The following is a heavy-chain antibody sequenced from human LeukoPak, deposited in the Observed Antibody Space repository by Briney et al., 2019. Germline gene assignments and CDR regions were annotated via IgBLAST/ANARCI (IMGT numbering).Heavy chain of an antibody. D-gene: IGHD3-16*02. CDR2: IKQDGSDK. J-gene: IGHJ3*02. CDR3: ARAGDTRLGELSLGRAFDI. Sequence: GGSLRLSCEASGFSISNYWMPWVRQAPGKGLEWVANIKQDGSDKYYADSVKGRFTVSRDNAKNSLYLQMNSLRAEDTAVYYCARAGDTRLGELSLGRAFDIWGLGTLVTVSS. CDR1: GFSISNYW. V-gene: IGHV3-7*01.